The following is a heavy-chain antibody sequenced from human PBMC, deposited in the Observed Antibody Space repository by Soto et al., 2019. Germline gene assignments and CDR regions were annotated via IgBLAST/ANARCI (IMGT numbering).Heavy chain of an antibody. CDR3: AVVTGIAVSNYYYYGMDV. J-gene: IGHJ6*02. CDR2: INPNSGGT. CDR1: GYTFTGYY. D-gene: IGHD6-19*01. Sequence: GASVKVSCKASGYTFTGYYMHWVRQAPGQGLEWMGWINPNSGGTNYAQKFQGWVTMTRDTSISTAYMELSRLRSDDTAVYYCAVVTGIAVSNYYYYGMDVWGQGTTVTVSS. V-gene: IGHV1-2*04.